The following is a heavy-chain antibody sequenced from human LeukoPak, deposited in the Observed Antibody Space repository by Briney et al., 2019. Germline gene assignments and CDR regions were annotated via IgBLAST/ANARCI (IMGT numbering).Heavy chain of an antibody. CDR1: GFTFNNYW. CDR2: IRYDGSEK. V-gene: IGHV3-7*03. D-gene: IGHD3-10*01. J-gene: IGHJ3*02. CDR3: AKDTDWFGEGDAFDI. Sequence: GGSLRLSCEASGFTFNNYWMSWVRQAPGKGLEWVANIRYDGSEKHYVDSVKGRFTISRDNSKNTLYLQMNSLRAEDTAVYYCAKDTDWFGEGDAFDIWGQGTMVTVSS.